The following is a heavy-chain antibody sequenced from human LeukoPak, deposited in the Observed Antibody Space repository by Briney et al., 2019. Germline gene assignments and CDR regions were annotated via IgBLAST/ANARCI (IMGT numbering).Heavy chain of an antibody. CDR1: GFTFSTFA. J-gene: IGHJ4*02. Sequence: GGSLRLSCAASGFTFSTFAMRWVRLSPGKGLEWVSSITGSGPYMLYADSVKHRFTISRDNTKNLLYLEMNSLRAEDTAMYFCVRDVGAVRGEVYFDYWGQGTLVTVSS. CDR2: ITGSGPYM. D-gene: IGHD3-10*01. CDR3: VRDVGAVRGEVYFDY. V-gene: IGHV3-21*06.